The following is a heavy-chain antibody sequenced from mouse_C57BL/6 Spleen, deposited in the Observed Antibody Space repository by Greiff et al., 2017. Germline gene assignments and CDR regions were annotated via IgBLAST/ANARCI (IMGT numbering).Heavy chain of an antibody. CDR2: IDPSDSNT. CDR1: GYTFTSYW. Sequence: QVQLQQSGAELVMPGASVKLSCKASGYTFTSYWMHWVKQRPGQGLEWIGEIDPSDSNTNYNQKFKGKSTLTVDKSSSTAYMQLSSLTSEDSAVYYCARFGRNAMDYWGQGTSVTVSS. CDR3: ARFGRNAMDY. V-gene: IGHV1-69*01. D-gene: IGHD4-1*01. J-gene: IGHJ4*01.